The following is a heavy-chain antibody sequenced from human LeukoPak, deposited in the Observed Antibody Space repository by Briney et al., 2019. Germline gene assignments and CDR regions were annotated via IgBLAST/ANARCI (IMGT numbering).Heavy chain of an antibody. Sequence: ASVKVSCKASGYTFTGYFIHWLRQAPGQGLEYMGWINPNSGDTNHAQNFQGRVTLTRDTSISTAYMELSSLRSDDSALYYCAGEYCSGGTCRQGFDYWGQGTLVTVSS. CDR3: AGEYCSGGTCRQGFDY. J-gene: IGHJ4*02. V-gene: IGHV1-2*02. CDR2: INPNSGDT. CDR1: GYTFTGYF. D-gene: IGHD2-15*01.